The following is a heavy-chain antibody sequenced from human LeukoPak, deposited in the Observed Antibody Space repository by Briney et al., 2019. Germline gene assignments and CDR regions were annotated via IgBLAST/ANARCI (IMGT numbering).Heavy chain of an antibody. CDR3: ARGGPGGAFDY. V-gene: IGHV3-7*01. J-gene: IGHJ4*02. D-gene: IGHD3-10*01. CDR1: AFTFSSYW. CDR2: IMEDGSEK. Sequence: GGSLRLSCAASAFTFSSYWMNWVRQAPGKGLEWVANIMEDGSEKYYADSVKGRFTISRDNAQNSLYLQLNSLRPEDTALYYCARGGPGGAFDYWGQGSLVTVSS.